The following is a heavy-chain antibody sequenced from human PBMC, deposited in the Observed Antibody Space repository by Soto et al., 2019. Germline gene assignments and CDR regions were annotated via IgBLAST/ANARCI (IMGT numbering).Heavy chain of an antibody. V-gene: IGHV5-51*01. Sequence: GECLKISCKGCGYSFTSYWIGWVRQMPGKGLEWMGIIYPGDSDTRYSPSFQGQVTISADKSISTAYLQWSSLKASDTATYYCAGYVVDSSGYPRPYWGQGTLVTSPQ. CDR3: AGYVVDSSGYPRPY. CDR1: GYSFTSYW. J-gene: IGHJ4*02. D-gene: IGHD3-22*01. CDR2: IYPGDSDT.